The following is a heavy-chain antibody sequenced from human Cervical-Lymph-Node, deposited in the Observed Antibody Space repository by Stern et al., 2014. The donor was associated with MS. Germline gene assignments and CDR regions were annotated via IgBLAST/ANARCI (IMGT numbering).Heavy chain of an antibody. CDR3: ARDGDSAATGSDYIWGTYRSLTAFHI. D-gene: IGHD3-16*02. CDR2: IFYNGNT. CDR1: GGSISSGGYY. V-gene: IGHV4-31*03. J-gene: IGHJ3*02. Sequence: QVQLQESGPGLVKPSQTLSLTCTVSGGSISSGGYYWTWIRQHPGKGLEWIGYIFYNGNTPYNPSLKVRFSISPDTSKTQFSLKLSSVTAADTAVYYCARDGDSAATGSDYIWGTYRSLTAFHIWGQGKMVTVSS.